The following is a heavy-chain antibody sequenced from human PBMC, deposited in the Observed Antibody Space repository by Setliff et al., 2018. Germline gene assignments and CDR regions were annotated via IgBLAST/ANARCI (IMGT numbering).Heavy chain of an antibody. J-gene: IGHJ4*02. D-gene: IGHD6-19*01. CDR1: GFTFSAYG. CDR3: AKNHLAGTPHVYFDY. Sequence: PGGSLRLSCAASGFTFSAYGMSWVRQAPGKGLEWVSAISGSGGSTYYADSVKGRFTISRDNSKNTLYLQMNSLRAEDTAVYYCAKNHLAGTPHVYFDYWGQGTLVTVSS. CDR2: ISGSGGST. V-gene: IGHV3-23*01.